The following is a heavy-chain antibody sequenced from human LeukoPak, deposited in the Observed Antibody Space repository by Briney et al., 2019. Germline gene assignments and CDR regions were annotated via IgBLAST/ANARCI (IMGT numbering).Heavy chain of an antibody. Sequence: SETLSLTCAVYGGSFSGYYWSWIRQPPGKGLEWIGEINHSGSTNYNPSLKSRVTISVDTSKNQFFLKLSSVTAADTAVYYCARGGIVVVPAAFDYWGQGTLVTVSS. V-gene: IGHV4-34*01. CDR2: INHSGST. CDR3: ARGGIVVVPAAFDY. J-gene: IGHJ4*02. CDR1: GGSFSGYY. D-gene: IGHD2-2*01.